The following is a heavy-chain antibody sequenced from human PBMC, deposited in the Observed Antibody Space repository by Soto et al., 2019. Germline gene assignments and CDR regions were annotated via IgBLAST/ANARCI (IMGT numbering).Heavy chain of an antibody. J-gene: IGHJ4*02. CDR1: GGSIIDGQTY. V-gene: IGHV4-31*01. Sequence: QVQLQESGPGLVKPSQTLSLTCTVSGGSIIDGQTYLNWIRQHPERGLEWMGYINYRGTTNYSPALKSQILISKDTSKNQFSLSLTSVTAADTAVYYCALDAPGVAPYWGQGTLVTVSS. CDR3: ALDAPGVAPY. D-gene: IGHD1-1*01. CDR2: INYRGTT.